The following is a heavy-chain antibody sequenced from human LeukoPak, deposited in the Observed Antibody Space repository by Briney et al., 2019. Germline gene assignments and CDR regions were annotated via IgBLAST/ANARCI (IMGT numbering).Heavy chain of an antibody. V-gene: IGHV3-21*01. CDR3: ARVTITGLAAAGSDY. CDR2: ISSSSSYI. J-gene: IGHJ4*02. CDR1: GFTFSSYS. Sequence: GGSLRLSCAASGFTFSSYSMNWVRQAPGKGLEWVSSISSSSSYIYYADSVKGRFTISRDNAKNSLYLQMNSLRAEDTAVYYCARVTITGLAAAGSDYWGQGTLVTVSS. D-gene: IGHD6-13*01.